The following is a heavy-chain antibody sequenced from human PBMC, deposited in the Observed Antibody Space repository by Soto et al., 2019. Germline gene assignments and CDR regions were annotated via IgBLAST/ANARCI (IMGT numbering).Heavy chain of an antibody. Sequence: SLRLSCAASGFIFSSYGMYWIRQAPGKGLEWVAGISHDGSNKYYGDSVKGRSTISRDNSKNTLFLQIDSLRAEDTAVYYCAKLIGGVKAIGGTGNWLDPWGQGTLVTVSS. CDR1: GFIFSSYG. D-gene: IGHD3-3*01. CDR3: AKLIGGVKAIGGTGNWLDP. CDR2: ISHDGSNK. J-gene: IGHJ5*02. V-gene: IGHV3-30*18.